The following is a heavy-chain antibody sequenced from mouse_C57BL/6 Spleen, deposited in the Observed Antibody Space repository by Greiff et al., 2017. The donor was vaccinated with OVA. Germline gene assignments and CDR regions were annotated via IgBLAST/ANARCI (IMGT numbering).Heavy chain of an antibody. CDR2: IDPENGDT. CDR3: SYYYGSSYRFAY. V-gene: IGHV14-4*01. D-gene: IGHD1-1*01. Sequence: VQLKESGAELVRPGASVKLSCTASGFNIKDDYMHWVKQRPEQGLEWIGWIDPENGDTEYASKLQGKATVTADTSSNTAYLQLSSLTSEDTAVYYCSYYYGSSYRFAYWGQGTLVTVSA. CDR1: GFNIKDDY. J-gene: IGHJ3*01.